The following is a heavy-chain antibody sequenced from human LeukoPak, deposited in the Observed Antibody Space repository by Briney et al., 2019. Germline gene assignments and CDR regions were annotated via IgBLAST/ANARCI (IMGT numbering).Heavy chain of an antibody. V-gene: IGHV1-24*01. CDR3: ATDPWDYDAFDI. J-gene: IGHJ3*02. CDR1: GYTLTELS. D-gene: IGHD1-26*01. Sequence: ASVKVSCKVSGYTLTELSMHWVRQAPGKGLEWMGGFDPEDGETIYAQKFQGRVTMTEDTSTDTAYMELSSLRSEDTAVYYCATDPWDYDAFDIWGQGTMVTVSS. CDR2: FDPEDGET.